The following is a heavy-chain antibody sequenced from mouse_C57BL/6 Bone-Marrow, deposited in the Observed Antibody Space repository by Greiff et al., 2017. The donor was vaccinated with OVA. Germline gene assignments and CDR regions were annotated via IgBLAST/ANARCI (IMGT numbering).Heavy chain of an antibody. J-gene: IGHJ1*03. Sequence: QVQLQQSGSELRSPGSSVKLSCKDFDSEVFPIAYMSWVRQKPGQGFEWIGGILPSIGSTIYGEKFEDKATLDADTLSNTAYLELNSLTSEDSAIYYCARGGYGRSYDWYFDVWGTGTTVTVSS. V-gene: IGHV15-2*01. CDR3: ARGGYGRSYDWYFDV. CDR1: DSEVFPIAY. CDR2: ILPSIGST. D-gene: IGHD1-1*01.